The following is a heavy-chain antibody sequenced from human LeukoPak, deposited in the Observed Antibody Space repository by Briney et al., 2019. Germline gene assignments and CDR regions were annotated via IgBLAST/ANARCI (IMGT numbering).Heavy chain of an antibody. J-gene: IGHJ4*02. CDR3: ARDGGLLPDN. V-gene: IGHV3-74*01. Sequence: GGSLRLSCAASGFPFSTYAMHWVRQPPGKGLVWISRISPDGNSRGYADSVKGQFIISRDSATNTLSLQMNSLTADDTAVYYCARDGGLLPDNWGKGTLVTVSS. CDR1: GFPFSTYA. CDR2: ISPDGNSR. D-gene: IGHD2-21*02.